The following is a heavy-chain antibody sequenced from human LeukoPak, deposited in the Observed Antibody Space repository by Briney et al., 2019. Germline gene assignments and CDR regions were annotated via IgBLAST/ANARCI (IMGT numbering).Heavy chain of an antibody. CDR3: AKDQHYGDYYYYGMDV. CDR1: GFTFSSYG. J-gene: IGHJ6*02. V-gene: IGHV3-30*18. CDR2: ISYDGSNK. D-gene: IGHD4-17*01. Sequence: PGRSLRLSCAASGFTFSSYGMHWVRQAPGKGLEWVAVISYDGSNKYYADSVKGRFTISRDNSKNTLYLQMNSLRAEDTAVYYCAKDQHYGDYYYYGMDVWGQGTTVTVSS.